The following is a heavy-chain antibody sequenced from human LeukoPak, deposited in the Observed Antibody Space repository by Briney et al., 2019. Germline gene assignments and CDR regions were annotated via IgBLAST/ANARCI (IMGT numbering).Heavy chain of an antibody. CDR1: GLTVSSDG. V-gene: IGHV3-30*02. Sequence: GRCLRLSCAPAGLTVSSDGMRSVRQAPGDGLGWVAFMRFVGGNKYYADSVKGRFTISRDNSKNTLYLQMNSLRAQDTAVYYCAKDLDSSRYYIRRFDYWGQGTLVTVSS. D-gene: IGHD3-22*01. CDR2: MRFVGGNK. CDR3: AKDLDSSRYYIRRFDY. J-gene: IGHJ4*02.